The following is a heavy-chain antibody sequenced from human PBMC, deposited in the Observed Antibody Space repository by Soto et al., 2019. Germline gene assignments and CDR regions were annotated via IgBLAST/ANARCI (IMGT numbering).Heavy chain of an antibody. D-gene: IGHD1-26*01. CDR1: GGSISSSSYY. CDR3: AREYSGSWRRVEVFDI. CDR2: IYYSGST. Sequence: PSETLSLTCTVSGGSISSSSYYWGWIRQPPGKGLEWIGSIYYSGSTYYNPSLKSRVTISVDTSKNQFSLKLSSVTAADTAVYYCAREYSGSWRRVEVFDIWGQGTMVTVSS. V-gene: IGHV4-39*02. J-gene: IGHJ3*02.